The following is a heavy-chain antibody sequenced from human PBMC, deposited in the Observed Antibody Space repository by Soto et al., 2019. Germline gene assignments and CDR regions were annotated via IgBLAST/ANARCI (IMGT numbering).Heavy chain of an antibody. D-gene: IGHD4-17*01. Sequence: PSETLSLTCTVSGGSISSYYWSWIRQPPGKGLEWIGYIYYSGSTNYNPSLKSRVTISVDTSKNQFSLKLSSVTAADTAVYYCARLGDGNRGWYYYYYMDVWGKGTTVTVSS. V-gene: IGHV4-59*08. CDR1: GGSISSYY. J-gene: IGHJ6*03. CDR2: IYYSGST. CDR3: ARLGDGNRGWYYYYYMDV.